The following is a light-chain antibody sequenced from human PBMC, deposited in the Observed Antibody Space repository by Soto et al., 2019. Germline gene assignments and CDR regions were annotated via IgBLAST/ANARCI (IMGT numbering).Light chain of an antibody. Sequence: DIVLTQSPGTLSLSPGESATLSCRAGQSVSSNLAWYQQKPGQAPRLLIYGASTRATGIPARFSGSGSGTEFTLTISSLQPEDFAVYYCQQRSNWPPAFGQGTKVDIK. V-gene: IGKV3-11*01. J-gene: IGKJ1*01. CDR3: QQRSNWPPA. CDR2: GAS. CDR1: QSVSSN.